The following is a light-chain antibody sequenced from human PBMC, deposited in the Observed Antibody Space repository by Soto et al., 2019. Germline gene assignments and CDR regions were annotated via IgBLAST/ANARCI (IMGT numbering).Light chain of an antibody. Sequence: DVQMTQSPSSVSASVGDRVTITCRASQDIATWIAWYQQKPGKAPTLLISGASNLQSGVPLRFSGGGSGTDFTLTISTLQPEDFAVYFCQQYDTSPLTFGGGTKVEI. V-gene: IGKV1-12*01. CDR3: QQYDTSPLT. CDR1: QDIATW. CDR2: GAS. J-gene: IGKJ4*01.